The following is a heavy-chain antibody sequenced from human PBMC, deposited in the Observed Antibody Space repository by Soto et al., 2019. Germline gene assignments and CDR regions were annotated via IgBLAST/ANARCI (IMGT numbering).Heavy chain of an antibody. CDR3: ARQGATVTSPDAFDI. V-gene: IGHV5-51*01. J-gene: IGHJ3*02. CDR1: GYSFTSYW. Sequence: GESLKISCKGSGYSFTSYWIGWVRQMPGKGLEWMGIIYPGDSDTRYSPSFQGQVTISADKSISTAYLQWSSLKASDTAMYYCARQGATVTSPDAFDIWGQGTMVTVS. D-gene: IGHD4-4*01. CDR2: IYPGDSDT.